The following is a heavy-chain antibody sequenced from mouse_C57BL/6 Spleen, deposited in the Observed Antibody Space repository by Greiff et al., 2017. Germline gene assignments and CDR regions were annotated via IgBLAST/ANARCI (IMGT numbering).Heavy chain of an antibody. Sequence: QVQLQQSGPGLVAPSQSLSITCTVSGFSLTSYGVDWVRQPPGKGLEWLGVIWGGGSTNYNSALMSRLRISKDNSKSQFFLKMNSLQTDDTAMYYCAKHGITTASSYGGFAYWGQGTLVTVSA. D-gene: IGHD1-2*01. CDR2: IWGGGST. V-gene: IGHV2-9*01. CDR1: GFSLTSYG. CDR3: AKHGITTASSYGGFAY. J-gene: IGHJ3*01.